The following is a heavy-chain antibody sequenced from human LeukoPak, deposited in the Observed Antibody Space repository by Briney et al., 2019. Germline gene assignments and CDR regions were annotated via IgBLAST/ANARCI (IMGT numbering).Heavy chain of an antibody. CDR2: INHSGST. CDR3: ARSWGSSWYGFDY. J-gene: IGHJ4*02. Sequence: SETLSLTCAVYGGSFSGYYWSWIRQPPGKGLEWIGEINHSGSTNYNPSLKSRVTISVDTSKNQFSLKLSSVTAADTAVYYCARSWGSSWYGFDYWGQGTLVTVSS. V-gene: IGHV4-34*01. D-gene: IGHD6-13*01. CDR1: GGSFSGYY.